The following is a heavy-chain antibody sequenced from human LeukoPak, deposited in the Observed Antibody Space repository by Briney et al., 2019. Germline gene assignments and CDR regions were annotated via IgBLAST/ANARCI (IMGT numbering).Heavy chain of an antibody. D-gene: IGHD3-9*01. CDR1: GFTFSSYA. J-gene: IGHJ4*02. CDR2: ITDTGGTT. Sequence: GGSLRLSCSASGFTFSSYAMSWVRQAPGKGLEWVSSITDTGGTTYYSDSVKGRFTISRDNSKNTLYLQMNSLRAEDTAVYYCAKDNDILRYYFDYWGQGTLVTVSS. V-gene: IGHV3-23*01. CDR3: AKDNDILRYYFDY.